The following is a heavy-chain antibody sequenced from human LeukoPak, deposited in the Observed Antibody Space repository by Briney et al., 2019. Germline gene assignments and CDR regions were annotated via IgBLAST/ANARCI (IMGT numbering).Heavy chain of an antibody. D-gene: IGHD6-19*01. J-gene: IGHJ5*02. CDR2: IYYSGST. CDR1: GGSISSSSYY. V-gene: IGHV4-39*07. CDR3: ARAPGSSGWYGGWFDP. Sequence: PSETLSLTCTVSGGSISSSSYYWGWIRQPPGTGLERIGCIYYSGSTYYNPSLKSRVTISVDTSKNQFSLKLSSVTAADTAVYYCARAPGSSGWYGGWFDPWGQGTLVTVSS.